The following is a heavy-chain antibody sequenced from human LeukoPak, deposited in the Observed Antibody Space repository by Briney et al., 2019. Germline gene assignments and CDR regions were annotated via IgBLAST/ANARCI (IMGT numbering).Heavy chain of an antibody. CDR2: INQDGSEK. D-gene: IGHD4-11*01. CDR1: GFTFSIYW. V-gene: IGHV3-7*01. Sequence: PGGSLRLSCAASGFTFSIYWMNWVRQAPGKGLEWVASINQDGSEKYYVDSVKGRFTISRDNGKNSLFLQMNSLRAEDTSVYYCARDPYSGLFDYWGQGTLVTVSS. J-gene: IGHJ4*02. CDR3: ARDPYSGLFDY.